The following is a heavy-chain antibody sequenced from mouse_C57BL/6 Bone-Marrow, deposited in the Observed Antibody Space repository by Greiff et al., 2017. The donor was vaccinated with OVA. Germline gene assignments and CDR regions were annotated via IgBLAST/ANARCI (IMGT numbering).Heavy chain of an antibody. D-gene: IGHD1-1*01. V-gene: IGHV1-81*01. CDR2: IYPRSGNT. J-gene: IGHJ4*01. Sequence: VQVVESGAELARPGASVKQSCKASGYTFTSYGISWVKQRTGQGLEWIGEIYPRSGNTYYNEKFKGKATLTADKSSSTAYMELRSLTSEDSAVYFCARIFNYYGTSYWGQGTSVTVSS. CDR3: ARIFNYYGTSY. CDR1: GYTFTSYG.